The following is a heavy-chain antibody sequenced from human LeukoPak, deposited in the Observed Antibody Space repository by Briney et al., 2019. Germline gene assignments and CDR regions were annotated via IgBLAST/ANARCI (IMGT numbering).Heavy chain of an antibody. CDR1: GFTFSSYE. J-gene: IGHJ4*02. Sequence: GGSLRLSCAASGFTFSSYEMNWVRQAPGKGLEWVSYINNSGRTRHYADSVKGRFTISRDNAENSLFLQMNSLRAEDTAVYYCARDKQWLPDYWGQGTPVTVSS. D-gene: IGHD6-19*01. CDR2: INNSGRTR. V-gene: IGHV3-48*03. CDR3: ARDKQWLPDY.